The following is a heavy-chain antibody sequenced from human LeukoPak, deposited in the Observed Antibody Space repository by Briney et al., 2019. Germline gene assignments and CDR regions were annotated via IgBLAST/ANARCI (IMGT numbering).Heavy chain of an antibody. CDR2: INHSGST. V-gene: IGHV4-34*01. Sequence: PSETLSLTCDVYGGSFSGYYRCWIRQPPGKGLEWLGEINHSGSTNYNPSLKSRFTISVDTSKNQFSLKLSSVTAADTAVYYCARQRFSFWSGYGYFDYWGQGTLVTVSS. D-gene: IGHD3-3*01. J-gene: IGHJ4*02. CDR1: GGSFSGYY. CDR3: ARQRFSFWSGYGYFDY.